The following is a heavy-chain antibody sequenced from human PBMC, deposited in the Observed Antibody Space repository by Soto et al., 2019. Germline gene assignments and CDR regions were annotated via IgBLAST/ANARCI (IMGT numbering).Heavy chain of an antibody. CDR1: GGSISSYY. Sequence: SETLSLTCTVSGGSISSYYWSWIRQPPGKGLEWIGYIYYSGSTNYNPSLKSRVTISVDTSKNQFSLKLSSVTAADTAVYYCARHYDLWSGYYTIDYWGQGTLVTVSS. CDR2: IYYSGST. CDR3: ARHYDLWSGYYTIDY. D-gene: IGHD3-3*01. V-gene: IGHV4-59*01. J-gene: IGHJ4*02.